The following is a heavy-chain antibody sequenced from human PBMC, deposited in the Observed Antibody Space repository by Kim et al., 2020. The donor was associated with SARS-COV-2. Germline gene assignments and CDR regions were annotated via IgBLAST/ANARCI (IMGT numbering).Heavy chain of an antibody. V-gene: IGHV3-23*01. CDR2: ISGSGGST. Sequence: GGSLRLSCAASGFTFSSYAMSWVRQAPGKGLEWVSAISGSGGSTYYADSVKGRFTISRDNSKNTRYLQMNSRRAEDTAVYYCAKGGSSSWYENWFDPWGQGTLVTVSS. CDR3: AKGGSSSWYENWFDP. J-gene: IGHJ5*02. D-gene: IGHD6-13*01. CDR1: GFTFSSYA.